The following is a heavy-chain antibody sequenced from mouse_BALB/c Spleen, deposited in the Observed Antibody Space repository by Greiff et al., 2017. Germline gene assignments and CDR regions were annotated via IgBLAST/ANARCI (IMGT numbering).Heavy chain of an antibody. Sequence: VHLVESGPGLVAPSQSLSITCTVSGFSLTSYGVHWVRQPPGKGLEWLGVIWAGGSTNYNSALMSRLSISKDNSKSQVFLKMNSLQTDDTAMYYWARRRSPIYYDYEWAMDNWGQGTSVTVSS. D-gene: IGHD2-4*01. CDR2: IWAGGST. V-gene: IGHV2-9*02. CDR1: GFSLTSYG. J-gene: IGHJ4*01. CDR3: ARRRSPIYYDYEWAMDN.